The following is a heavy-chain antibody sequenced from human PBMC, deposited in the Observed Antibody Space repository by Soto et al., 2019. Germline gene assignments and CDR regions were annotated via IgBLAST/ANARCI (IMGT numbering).Heavy chain of an antibody. CDR2: ISGSGGST. CDR3: AKDRAITMIVVPHAFDI. J-gene: IGHJ3*02. Sequence: EVQLLESGGGLVQPGGSLRLSCAASGFTSSSYAMSWVRQAPVKGLEWVSGISGSGGSTYYADSVKGRFTISRDNSKNTLYLQMNSLRAEDTAVYYCAKDRAITMIVVPHAFDIWGQGTMVTVSS. V-gene: IGHV3-23*01. D-gene: IGHD3-22*01. CDR1: GFTSSSYA.